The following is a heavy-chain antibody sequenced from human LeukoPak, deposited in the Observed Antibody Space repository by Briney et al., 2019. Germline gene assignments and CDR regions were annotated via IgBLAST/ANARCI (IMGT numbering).Heavy chain of an antibody. CDR3: AKCSSWYPPADFDY. CDR1: GFTFSSYG. D-gene: IGHD6-13*01. CDR2: IWYDGSNK. J-gene: IGHJ4*02. V-gene: IGHV3-33*06. Sequence: GGSLRLSCAASGFTFSSYGMHWVRQAPGKGLEWVAVIWYDGSNKYYADSVKGRFTISRDNSKNTLYLQMNSLRAEDTAVYYCAKCSSWYPPADFDYWGQGTLVTVSS.